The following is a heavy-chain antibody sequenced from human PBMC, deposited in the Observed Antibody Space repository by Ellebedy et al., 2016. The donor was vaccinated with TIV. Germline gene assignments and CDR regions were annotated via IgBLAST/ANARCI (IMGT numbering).Heavy chain of an antibody. CDR3: ARDLWYGDYGLGYYYGMDV. Sequence: SETLSLTXTVSGGSISSYYWSWIRQPPGKGLEWIGYIYYSGSTNYNPSLKSRVTLSVDPSKNQFSLKLSSVTAADTAVYYCARDLWYGDYGLGYYYGMDVWGQGTTVTVSS. V-gene: IGHV4-59*01. J-gene: IGHJ6*02. CDR2: IYYSGST. D-gene: IGHD4-17*01. CDR1: GGSISSYY.